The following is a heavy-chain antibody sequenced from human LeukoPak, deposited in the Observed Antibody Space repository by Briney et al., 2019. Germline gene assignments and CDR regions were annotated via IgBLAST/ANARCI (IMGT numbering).Heavy chain of an antibody. CDR3: AREGPLLWFGELQNNWFDP. D-gene: IGHD3-10*01. CDR1: GGTFSSYA. V-gene: IGHV1-69*05. Sequence: ASVKVSCKASGGTFSSYAISWVRQAPGQGLEWMGRIIPIFGTANYAQKFQGRVTITTDESTRTAYMELSSLRSEDTAVYYCAREGPLLWFGELQNNWFDPWGQGTLVTVSS. J-gene: IGHJ5*02. CDR2: IIPIFGTA.